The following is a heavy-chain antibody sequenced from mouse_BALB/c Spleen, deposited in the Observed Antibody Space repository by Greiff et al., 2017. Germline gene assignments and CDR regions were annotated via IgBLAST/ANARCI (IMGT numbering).Heavy chain of an antibody. CDR1: GFTFSSYG. Sequence: EVQLVESGGGLVQPGGSLKLSCAASGFTFSSYGMSWVRQTPDKRLELVATINSNGGSTYYPDSVKGRFTISRDNAKNTLYLQMSSLKSEDTAMYYCARDRGGAMDYWGQGTSVTVSS. V-gene: IGHV5-6-3*01. J-gene: IGHJ4*01. CDR2: INSNGGST. CDR3: ARDRGGAMDY.